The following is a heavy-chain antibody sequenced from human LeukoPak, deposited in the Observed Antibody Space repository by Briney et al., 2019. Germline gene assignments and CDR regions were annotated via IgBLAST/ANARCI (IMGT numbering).Heavy chain of an antibody. D-gene: IGHD6-13*01. J-gene: IGHJ4*02. CDR2: IWYDGSNK. CDR3: ARAYGSSSHFDY. CDR1: GFTFSSYG. V-gene: IGHV3-33*01. Sequence: GRSLRLSCAASGFTFSSYGMHWVRQAPGKGLEWVAVIWYDGSNKYYADSVKGRFTISRDNSKNTLYLQMNRLRAEDTDVYYCARAYGSSSHFDYWGQGTLVTVSS.